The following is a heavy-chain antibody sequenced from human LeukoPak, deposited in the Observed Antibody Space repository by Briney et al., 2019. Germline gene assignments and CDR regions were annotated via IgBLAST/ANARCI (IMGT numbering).Heavy chain of an antibody. D-gene: IGHD4-17*01. CDR1: GFTFSSYG. CDR3: AKDGAGDDYGDQFYYYYMDV. CDR2: IRYDGSNK. Sequence: GGSLRLSCAASGFTFSSYGMHWVRQAPGKGLEWVAFIRYDGSNKYYADSVKGRFTISRDNSKNTLYLQMNSLRAEDTAVYYCAKDGAGDDYGDQFYYYYMDVWGKGTTVTISS. J-gene: IGHJ6*03. V-gene: IGHV3-30*02.